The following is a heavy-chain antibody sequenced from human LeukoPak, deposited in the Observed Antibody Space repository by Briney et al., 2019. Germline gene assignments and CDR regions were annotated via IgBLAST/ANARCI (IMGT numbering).Heavy chain of an antibody. J-gene: IGHJ6*02. CDR3: ARVYYYDSSGYSYYYYGMDV. CDR2: ISYDGSNK. D-gene: IGHD3-22*01. V-gene: IGHV3-30-3*01. CDR1: GFTFSSYA. Sequence: AGGSLRLSCAASGFTFSSYAMHWVRQAPGKGLEWVAVISYDGSNKYYADSVKGRFTISRDNSKNTLYLQMNSLRAEDTAVYYCARVYYYDSSGYSYYYYGMDVWGQGTTVTVSS.